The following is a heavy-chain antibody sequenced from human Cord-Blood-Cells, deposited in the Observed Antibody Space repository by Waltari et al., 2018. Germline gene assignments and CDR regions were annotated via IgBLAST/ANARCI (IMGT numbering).Heavy chain of an antibody. V-gene: IGHV2-26*01. CDR2: IFSNDEK. CDR3: ARIEVEYYFDY. CDR1: GFSLSNARMG. J-gene: IGHJ4*02. Sequence: QVTLKESGPVLVKPTEPLTLTCTVSGFSLSNARMGVSWIRQPPGKALEWLAHIFSNDEKSYSTSLKSRLTISKDTSKSQVVLTMTNMDPVDTATYYCARIEVEYYFDYWGQGTLVTVSS.